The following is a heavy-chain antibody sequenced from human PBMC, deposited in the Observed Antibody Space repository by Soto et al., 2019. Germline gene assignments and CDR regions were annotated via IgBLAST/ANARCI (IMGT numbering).Heavy chain of an antibody. V-gene: IGHV6-1*01. CDR1: GDSVSSNSAA. J-gene: IGHJ6*02. CDR3: ARAPGYDHYHYYGMDV. Sequence: TLSLTCAISGDSVSSNSAAWNWIRQSPSRGLEWLGRTYYRSKWYNDYAVSVNSRITINPDTSKNQFSLQMNSVTPEDTAVYYCARAPGYDHYHYYGMDVWGQGTTVTVSS. CDR2: TYYRSKWYN. D-gene: IGHD3-3*01.